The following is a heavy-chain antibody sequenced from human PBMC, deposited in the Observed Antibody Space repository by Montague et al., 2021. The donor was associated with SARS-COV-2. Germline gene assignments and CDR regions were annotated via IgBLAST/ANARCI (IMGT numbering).Heavy chain of an antibody. J-gene: IGHJ4*02. CDR1: GGPISSYY. V-gene: IGHV4-59*05. D-gene: IGHD2-2*01. Sequence: SETLSLTCTVSGGPISSYYWSWIRQPPGKGLEWIGSIYYSGSTYYSPSLKSRVTISVDTSKNRFSLKLSSVTAADTAVYYCARHPLGYCSSTSCYVGWGQGTLVTVSS. CDR2: IYYSGST. CDR3: ARHPLGYCSSTSCYVG.